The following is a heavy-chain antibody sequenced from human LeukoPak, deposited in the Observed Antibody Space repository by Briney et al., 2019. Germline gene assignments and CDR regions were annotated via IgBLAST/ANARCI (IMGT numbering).Heavy chain of an antibody. D-gene: IGHD3-10*01. CDR1: GYTFTGYY. J-gene: IGHJ5*02. Sequence: ASVKVSCKASGYTFTGYYMHWVRHAPGQGLEWMGWINPNSGGTNYAQRFQGRVTMTTDTSISTAYMEQSRLRSDDTAVYYCARGGDMVRGVINWFDPWGQGTLVTVSS. V-gene: IGHV1-2*02. CDR3: ARGGDMVRGVINWFDP. CDR2: INPNSGGT.